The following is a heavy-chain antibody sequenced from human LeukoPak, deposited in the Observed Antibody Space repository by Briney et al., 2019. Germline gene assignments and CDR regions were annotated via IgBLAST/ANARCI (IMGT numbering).Heavy chain of an antibody. V-gene: IGHV3-30-3*01. Sequence: GGSLRLSCAASGFTFSSYAMHWVRQAPGKGLEWVAFISYDGSNKYYADSVKGRFTISRDNAKNSLYLQMNSLRAEDTAVYYCARDPGYSYGNYYFDYWGQGTLVTVSS. J-gene: IGHJ4*02. D-gene: IGHD5-18*01. CDR2: ISYDGSNK. CDR3: ARDPGYSYGNYYFDY. CDR1: GFTFSSYA.